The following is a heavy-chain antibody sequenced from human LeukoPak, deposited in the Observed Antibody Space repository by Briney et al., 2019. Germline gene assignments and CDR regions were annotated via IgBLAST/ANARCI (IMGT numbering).Heavy chain of an antibody. V-gene: IGHV1-8*01. CDR2: MNPNSGNT. Sequence: EASVKVSCKASGYTFTSYDINWVRQATGQGLEWMGWMNPNSGNTGYAQKFQGRVTMTRNTSISTAYMELSSLRSDDTAVYYCARGEMATSSFDIWGQGTMVTVSS. CDR1: GYTFTSYD. D-gene: IGHD5-24*01. J-gene: IGHJ3*02. CDR3: ARGEMATSSFDI.